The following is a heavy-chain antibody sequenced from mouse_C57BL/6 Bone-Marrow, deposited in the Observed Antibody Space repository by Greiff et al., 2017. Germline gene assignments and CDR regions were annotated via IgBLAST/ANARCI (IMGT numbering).Heavy chain of an antibody. CDR1: GYTFTSYL. V-gene: IGHV1-59*01. CDR2: IDPSDSYT. D-gene: IGHD1-1*01. CDR3: ARSGVITTVVATWDYAMDY. Sequence: QVQLQQPGAELVRPGTSVKLSCKASGYTFTSYLMHWVKQRPGQGLEWIGVIDPSDSYTNYNQKFKGKATLTVDTSASTAYMQLSSLTSEDSAVYYCARSGVITTVVATWDYAMDYWGQGTSVTVSS. J-gene: IGHJ4*01.